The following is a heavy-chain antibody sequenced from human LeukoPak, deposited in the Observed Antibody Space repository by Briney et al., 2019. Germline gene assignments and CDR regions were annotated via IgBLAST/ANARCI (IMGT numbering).Heavy chain of an antibody. CDR3: ARDHHKIVGAQGTFYYYYYMDV. Sequence: SETLSLTCTVSGYSISSGYYWGWIRQPPGQGLEWIGSIYHSGSTYYNPSLKSRVTISVDTSKNQFSLKLSSVTAADTAVYYCARDHHKIVGAQGTFYYYYYMDVWGKGTTVTISS. CDR1: GYSISSGYY. V-gene: IGHV4-38-2*02. CDR2: IYHSGST. J-gene: IGHJ6*03. D-gene: IGHD1-26*01.